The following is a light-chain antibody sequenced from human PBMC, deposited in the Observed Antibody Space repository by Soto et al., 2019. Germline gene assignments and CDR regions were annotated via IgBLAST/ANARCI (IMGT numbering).Light chain of an antibody. CDR1: SGSIATNY. J-gene: IGLJ2*01. CDR3: QSYDSTDVV. Sequence: NFMLTQPHSVSESPGKTVTISCTHSSGSIATNYVQWYQRRPGSAPTTVIYENNKRPSGVPDRFSGSIDSSSNSASLTISGLKSEDEADYYCQSYDSTDVVFGGGTKLTVL. CDR2: ENN. V-gene: IGLV6-57*04.